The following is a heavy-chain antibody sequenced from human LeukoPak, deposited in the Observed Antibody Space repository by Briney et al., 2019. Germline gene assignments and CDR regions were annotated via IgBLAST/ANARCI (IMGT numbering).Heavy chain of an antibody. CDR2: TYSRSKWYY. Sequence: SQTLSLTCAISGDSVSSNSAAWNWIRQSPSSGLEWLGKTYSRSKWYYDYAVSVKSRITINPDTSKNQFSLQLNSVTPEDTAVYYCARSSKGTFDVWGQGTMVTVSS. J-gene: IGHJ3*01. V-gene: IGHV6-1*01. CDR3: ARSSKGTFDV. CDR1: GDSVSSNSAA. D-gene: IGHD3-10*01.